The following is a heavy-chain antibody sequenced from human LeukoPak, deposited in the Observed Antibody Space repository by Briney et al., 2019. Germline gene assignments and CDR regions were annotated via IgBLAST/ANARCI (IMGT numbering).Heavy chain of an antibody. J-gene: IGHJ5*02. CDR1: GYTFSSYW. V-gene: IGHV5-51*01. CDR2: IYPDDSDT. CDR3: ARHTRNWFDP. Sequence: GESLKISCKASGYTFSSYWIGWVRQMPGKGLEWMGAIYPDDSDTRYSPPFQGQVTISADKPISTAYLQWSSLKASDTAMYYCARHTRNWFDPWGQGTLVTVSS.